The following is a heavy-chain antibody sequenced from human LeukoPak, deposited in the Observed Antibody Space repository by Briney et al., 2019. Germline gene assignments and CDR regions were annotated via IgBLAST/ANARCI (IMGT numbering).Heavy chain of an antibody. CDR1: GFTFSSYW. J-gene: IGHJ4*02. D-gene: IGHD2-15*01. Sequence: GGSLRLSCAASGFTFSSYWMSWVRQAPGKGLEWVSAISGSGGSTYYADSVKGRFTISRDNSKNTLYLQMNSLRAEDTAVYYCAKDPRYCSGGSCFKTDPSFDYWGQGTLVTVSS. CDR3: AKDPRYCSGGSCFKTDPSFDY. V-gene: IGHV3-23*01. CDR2: ISGSGGST.